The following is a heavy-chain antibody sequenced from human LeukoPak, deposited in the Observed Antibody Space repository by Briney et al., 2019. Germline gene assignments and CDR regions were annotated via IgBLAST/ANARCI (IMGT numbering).Heavy chain of an antibody. J-gene: IGHJ4*02. CDR3: ARVRIADDC. CDR2: ISSSSTI. V-gene: IGHV3-48*01. CDR1: GFTFSSYS. Sequence: GGSLRLSCAASGFTFSSYSMNWVRQAPGKGLEWVSYISSSSTIYYADSVKGRFTISRDNAKNSLYLQMNSLRAEDTAVYYCARVRIADDCWGQGTLVTVSS.